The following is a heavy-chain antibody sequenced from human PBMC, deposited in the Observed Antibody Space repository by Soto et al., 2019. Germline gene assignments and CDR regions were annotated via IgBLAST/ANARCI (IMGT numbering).Heavy chain of an antibody. J-gene: IGHJ4*02. CDR1: GYTFTSYY. CDR3: ARGGSDDYSNYGLDY. CDR2: INPSGGST. Sequence: ASVKVSCKASGYTFTSYYMHWVRQAPGQGLEWMGIINPSGGSTSHAQKFQGRVTMTRDTSTSTVYMELSSLRSEDTAVYYCARGGSDDYSNYGLDYWGQGSLVTVSS. D-gene: IGHD4-4*01. V-gene: IGHV1-46*01.